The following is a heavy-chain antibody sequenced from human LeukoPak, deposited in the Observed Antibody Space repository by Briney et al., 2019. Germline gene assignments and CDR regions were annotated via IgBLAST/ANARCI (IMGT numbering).Heavy chain of an antibody. Sequence: PGGSLRLSCAASGFTFSSSWMNRVRQAPGKGLEWVANIKQDGSEKYYVDSVKGRFTISRDNAKNSLYLQMNTLRAEDTAVYYCASLDYWGQGTLVTVSS. J-gene: IGHJ4*02. CDR1: GFTFSSSW. CDR2: IKQDGSEK. V-gene: IGHV3-7*01. CDR3: ASLDY.